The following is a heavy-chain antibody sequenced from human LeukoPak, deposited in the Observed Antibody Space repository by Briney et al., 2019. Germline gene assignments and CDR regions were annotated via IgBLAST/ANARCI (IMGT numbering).Heavy chain of an antibody. D-gene: IGHD6-19*01. CDR3: ASGPNSPIAVAGPDNWFDP. CDR2: INPNTGGT. Sequence: ASVKVSCKASGYTCTGYYMHWLRQAHGQVLDLMGWINPNTGGTNYAQKFQGRVTMTRDTSISTAYMELSRLRSDDTAVYYCASGPNSPIAVAGPDNWFDPWGQGTLVTVSS. V-gene: IGHV1-2*02. CDR1: GYTCTGYY. J-gene: IGHJ5*02.